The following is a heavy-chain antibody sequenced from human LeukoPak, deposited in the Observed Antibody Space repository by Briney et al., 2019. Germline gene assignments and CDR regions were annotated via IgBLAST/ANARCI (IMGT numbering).Heavy chain of an antibody. Sequence: GGSLRLSCAASGFTFSSYGMHWVRQAPGKGLEWVAVISYDGSNKYYADSVKGRFTISRDNSKNTLYLQMGSLRAEDMAVYYCARSGGGSYWYEGFDYWGQGTLVTVSS. V-gene: IGHV3-30*03. CDR3: ARSGGGSYWYEGFDY. J-gene: IGHJ4*02. CDR2: ISYDGSNK. CDR1: GFTFSSYG. D-gene: IGHD1-26*01.